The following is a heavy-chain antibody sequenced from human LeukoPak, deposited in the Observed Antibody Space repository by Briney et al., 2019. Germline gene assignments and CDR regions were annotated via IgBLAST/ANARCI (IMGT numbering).Heavy chain of an antibody. CDR3: AKDGGAD. CDR2: ISYDENNK. J-gene: IGHJ4*02. D-gene: IGHD3-3*01. CDR1: GFTFSSYG. Sequence: GGSLRLSCAASGFTFSSYGMHWVRQAPGKGLEWVAVISYDENNKYHANSVKGRFTISRDNSKDTLYLQMNSLTPEDTAVYYCAKDGGADWGQGTLVTVSS. V-gene: IGHV3-30*18.